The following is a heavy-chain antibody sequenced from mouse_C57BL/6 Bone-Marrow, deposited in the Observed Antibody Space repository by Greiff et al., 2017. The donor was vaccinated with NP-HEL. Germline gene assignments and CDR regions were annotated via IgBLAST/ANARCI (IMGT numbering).Heavy chain of an antibody. CDR3: ARRVTAQATRYAMDY. V-gene: IGHV1-64*01. Sequence: QVQLQQSGAELVKPGASVKLSCKASGYTFTSYWMHWVKQRPGQGLEWIGMIHPNSGSTNYNEKFKSKATLTVDKSSSTAYMQLSSLTSEDSAVYYCARRVTAQATRYAMDYWGQGTSVTVSS. J-gene: IGHJ4*01. CDR2: IHPNSGST. D-gene: IGHD3-2*02. CDR1: GYTFTSYW.